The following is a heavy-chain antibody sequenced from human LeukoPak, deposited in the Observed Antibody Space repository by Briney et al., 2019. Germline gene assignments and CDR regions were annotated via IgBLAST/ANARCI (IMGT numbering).Heavy chain of an antibody. CDR3: ARVAMVRGVPDAFDI. D-gene: IGHD3-10*01. J-gene: IGHJ3*02. Sequence: ASVKVSCKASGYTFTSYYIHWVRQARGQGVEGMGWINPNSGGTNYAQKFQGRVTMTRDTSISTAYMELSRLRSDDTAVYYCARVAMVRGVPDAFDIWGQGTMVTVSS. V-gene: IGHV1-2*02. CDR2: INPNSGGT. CDR1: GYTFTSYY.